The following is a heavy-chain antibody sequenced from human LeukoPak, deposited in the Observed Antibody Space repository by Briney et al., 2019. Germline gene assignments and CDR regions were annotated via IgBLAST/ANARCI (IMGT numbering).Heavy chain of an antibody. CDR2: IYYSGST. J-gene: IGHJ5*02. Sequence: PSETLSLTCTVSGGSISSYYWSWLLQPPGKGLEWIGYIYYSGSTNYNPSLKSRVTISVDTSKNQFSLKLSSVTAADTAVYYCARVYGSGSGNWFDPWGQGTLVTVSS. V-gene: IGHV4-59*01. D-gene: IGHD3-10*01. CDR3: ARVYGSGSGNWFDP. CDR1: GGSISSYY.